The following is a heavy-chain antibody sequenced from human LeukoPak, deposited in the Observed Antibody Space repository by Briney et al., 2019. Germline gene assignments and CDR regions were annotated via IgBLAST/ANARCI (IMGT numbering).Heavy chain of an antibody. Sequence: ASVKVSCKTAGYTFTGYHMNWVRQAPGQGLEWMGCINPNSGDTHYEQKFQGRVTMTRDTSISTAYMELSRLTSDDTAVYYCARDRGRLLWFGELSEFDYWGQGTLVTVSS. J-gene: IGHJ4*02. CDR2: INPNSGDT. CDR3: ARDRGRLLWFGELSEFDY. V-gene: IGHV1-2*02. CDR1: GYTFTGYH. D-gene: IGHD3-10*01.